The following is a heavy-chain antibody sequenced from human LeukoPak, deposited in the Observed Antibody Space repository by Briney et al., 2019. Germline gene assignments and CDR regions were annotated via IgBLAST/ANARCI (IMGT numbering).Heavy chain of an antibody. Sequence: ASVKVSCKASRYTFTGYYMHWVRQAPGQGLEWMGWINPNSGGTNYAQKFQGRVTMTRDTSISTAYMELSRLRSDDTAVYYCARDQPYYYGSGSYYKNHYYYYMDVWGKGTTVTVSS. J-gene: IGHJ6*03. V-gene: IGHV1-2*02. CDR1: RYTFTGYY. D-gene: IGHD3-10*01. CDR2: INPNSGGT. CDR3: ARDQPYYYGSGSYYKNHYYYYMDV.